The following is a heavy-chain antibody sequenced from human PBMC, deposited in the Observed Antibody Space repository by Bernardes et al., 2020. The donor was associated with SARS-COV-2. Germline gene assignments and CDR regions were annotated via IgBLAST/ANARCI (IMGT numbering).Heavy chain of an antibody. Sequence: SLRLSCAASGFNFNTYGIHWLRQAPGKGLEWVAFVSYDESDEFYADSVKGRFTISRSKSKNTLYLQMDNLRPEDTAVYFCAKDLNPLKWGEVFDYWGQGTLVTVSS. D-gene: IGHD7-27*01. V-gene: IGHV3-30*18. CDR3: AKDLNPLKWGEVFDY. CDR1: GFNFNTYG. J-gene: IGHJ4*02. CDR2: VSYDESDE.